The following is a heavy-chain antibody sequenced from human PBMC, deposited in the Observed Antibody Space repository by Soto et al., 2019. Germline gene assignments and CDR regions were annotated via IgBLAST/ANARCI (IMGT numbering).Heavy chain of an antibody. CDR1: GFTFDDYA. Sequence: EVQLVESGGGLVQPGRSLRLSCAASGFTFDDYAMHWVRQAPGKSLEWVSGISWNSGSIGYADSVKGRFTISRDKAKKSLYLQMNSLRAEDTALYYCAKLPIPGCCSPYYLDYWGQGTLVTVSS. D-gene: IGHD3-10*01. V-gene: IGHV3-9*01. CDR3: AKLPIPGCCSPYYLDY. CDR2: ISWNSGSI. J-gene: IGHJ4*02.